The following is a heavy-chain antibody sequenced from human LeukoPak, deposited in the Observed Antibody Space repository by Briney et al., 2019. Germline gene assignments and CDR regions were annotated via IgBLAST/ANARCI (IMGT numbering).Heavy chain of an antibody. Sequence: GRSLRLPCAASGFTFEDYAMHWVRLAPGKGLEWVSGISWKSGSIGYADSVKGRFTISRDNAKNSLYLQMSSLRVEDTALYYCAFNSGYSDSSGYYASAYYYYYGMDVWGQGTTVTVSS. D-gene: IGHD3-22*01. CDR2: ISWKSGSI. CDR3: AFNSGYSDSSGYYASAYYYYYGMDV. CDR1: GFTFEDYA. J-gene: IGHJ6*02. V-gene: IGHV3-9*01.